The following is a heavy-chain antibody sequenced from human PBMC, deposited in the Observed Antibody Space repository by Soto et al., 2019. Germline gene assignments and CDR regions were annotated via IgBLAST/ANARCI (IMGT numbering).Heavy chain of an antibody. D-gene: IGHD3-9*01. CDR3: ARDEKSPLRYFDWLPLDY. Sequence: GGSLRLSCAASGFTFSSYSMNWVRQAPGKGLEWVSYISSSSSTIYYADSVKGRFTISRDNAKNSLYLQMNSLRAEDTAVYYCARDEKSPLRYFDWLPLDYWGQGTLVTVSS. V-gene: IGHV3-48*01. J-gene: IGHJ4*02. CDR1: GFTFSSYS. CDR2: ISSSSSTI.